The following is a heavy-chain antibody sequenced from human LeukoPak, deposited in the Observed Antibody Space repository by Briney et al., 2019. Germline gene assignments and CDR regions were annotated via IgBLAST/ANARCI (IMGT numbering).Heavy chain of an antibody. Sequence: TSETLSLTCAVYGGSFSGYYWSWIRQPPGKGLEWIGEINHSGSTNYNPSLKSRVTISLDTSRNQFSLKLNSVTAADTAVYYCAKSNGYGLVDIWGQGTMVTVSP. J-gene: IGHJ3*02. CDR1: GGSFSGYY. D-gene: IGHD3-10*01. CDR2: INHSGST. CDR3: AKSNGYGLVDI. V-gene: IGHV4-34*01.